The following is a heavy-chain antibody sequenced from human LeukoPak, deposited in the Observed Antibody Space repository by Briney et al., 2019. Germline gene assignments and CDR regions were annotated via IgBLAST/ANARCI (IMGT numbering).Heavy chain of an antibody. CDR1: GGSIGGNSY. CDR3: ARGGASSIPLDY. V-gene: IGHV4-61*01. Sequence: PSETLSLTCTVSGGSIGGNSYWSWIRSPPGKGPEWIGHISNSGSTYYSPSLSSRVTISLDTSKNQFSLKLRSVTAADTAVYYCARGGASSIPLDYWGRGTLVTVSS. D-gene: IGHD1-26*01. J-gene: IGHJ4*02. CDR2: ISNSGST.